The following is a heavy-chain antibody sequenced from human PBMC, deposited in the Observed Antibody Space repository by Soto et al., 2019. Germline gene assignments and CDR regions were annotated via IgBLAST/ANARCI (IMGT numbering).Heavy chain of an antibody. CDR1: GGTVSSGSYY. CDR2: IFYSGST. Sequence: PSETLSLTCTVSGGTVSSGSYYWSWIRQPPGKGLEWIGYIFYSGSTNYNPSLKSRVTILVDTSKNQFSLKLSSLTAADTAVYYCATYYDFFRYWGQGTLVTVSS. V-gene: IGHV4-61*01. CDR3: ATYYDFFRY. J-gene: IGHJ4*02. D-gene: IGHD3-3*01.